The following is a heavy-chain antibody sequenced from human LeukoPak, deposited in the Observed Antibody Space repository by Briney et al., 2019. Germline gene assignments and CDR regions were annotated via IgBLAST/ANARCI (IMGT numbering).Heavy chain of an antibody. D-gene: IGHD1-26*01. CDR2: IWYDGSNK. CDR1: GFTFSSYG. J-gene: IGHJ4*02. Sequence: PGRSLRLSCAASGFTFSSYGMHWVRQAPGKGLEWVAVIWYDGSNKYYAGSVKGRFTISRDNSKNTLYLQMNSLRAEDTAVYYCAKDSKRSGSYLDYWGQGTLVTVSS. CDR3: AKDSKRSGSYLDY. V-gene: IGHV3-33*06.